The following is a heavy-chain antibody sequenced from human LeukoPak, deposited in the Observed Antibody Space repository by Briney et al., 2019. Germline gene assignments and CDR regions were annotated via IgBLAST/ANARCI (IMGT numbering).Heavy chain of an antibody. V-gene: IGHV3-23*01. D-gene: IGHD3-16*01. J-gene: IGHJ1*01. CDR3: AKDSDWGRYDD. CDR1: GFTFDDYG. CDR2: ITSRGIT. Sequence: GGSLRLSCAASGFTFDDYGMSWVRQAPGKGLEWVSGITSRGITYYADSVRGRFTVSRDNSKNMVWLQMNSLRAEDTAVYYCAKDSDWGRYDDWGQGALVTVSS.